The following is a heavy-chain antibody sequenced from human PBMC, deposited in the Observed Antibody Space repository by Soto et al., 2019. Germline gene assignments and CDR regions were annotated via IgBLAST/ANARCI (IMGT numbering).Heavy chain of an antibody. CDR3: AADPAYSSSWYGMDV. D-gene: IGHD6-13*01. Sequence: GPSVKVSCKASGFTFTSSAVQWVRQARGQRLEWIGWIVVGSGNTNYAQKFQERVTITRDMSTSIAYMELSSLRSEDTAVYYCAADPAYSSSWYGMDVWGQGTTVTVSS. J-gene: IGHJ6*01. V-gene: IGHV1-58*01. CDR1: GFTFTSSA. CDR2: IVVGSGNT.